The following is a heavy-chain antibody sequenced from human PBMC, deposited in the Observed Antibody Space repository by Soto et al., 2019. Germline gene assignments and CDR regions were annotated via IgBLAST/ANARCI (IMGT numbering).Heavy chain of an antibody. J-gene: IGHJ4*02. V-gene: IGHV3-23*01. D-gene: IGHD1-26*01. Sequence: RGALRVSCASSVFTFSIYAMSWVRQAPGKGLEWVSAISGSGGSTYYADSVKGRFTISRDNSKNTLYLQMNSLRAEDTAVYYCPKGSGWELPGGVHVDWGQGTMVTVSS. CDR2: ISGSGGST. CDR3: PKGSGWELPGGVHVD. CDR1: VFTFSIYA.